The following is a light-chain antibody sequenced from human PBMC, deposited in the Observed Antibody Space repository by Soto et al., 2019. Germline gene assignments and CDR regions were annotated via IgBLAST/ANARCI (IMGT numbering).Light chain of an antibody. CDR1: QNIYTGY. CDR2: GAS. J-gene: IGKJ3*01. Sequence: EVVLTQSPGTLSLSPGESATLSCRASQNIYTGYLAWYQQKPGQAPRLLISGASDRATGIPDRFTGSGSGTDFTLTLSRLEPADFAVYYCQQFSGSLTFGPGTKVDIK. CDR3: QQFSGSLT. V-gene: IGKV3-20*01.